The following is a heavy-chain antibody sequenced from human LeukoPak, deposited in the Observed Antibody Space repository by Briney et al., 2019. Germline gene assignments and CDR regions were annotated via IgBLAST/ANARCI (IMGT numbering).Heavy chain of an antibody. D-gene: IGHD2-15*01. CDR3: ARDGWTYCSGGSCYSWYFDY. Sequence: ASVKVSCKASGYTFTSYGISWVRQAPGQGLEWMEWISAYNGNTNYAQKLQGRVTMTTDTSTSTAYMELRSLRSDDTAVYYCARDGWTYCSGGSCYSWYFDYWGQGTLVTVSS. V-gene: IGHV1-18*01. J-gene: IGHJ4*02. CDR2: ISAYNGNT. CDR1: GYTFTSYG.